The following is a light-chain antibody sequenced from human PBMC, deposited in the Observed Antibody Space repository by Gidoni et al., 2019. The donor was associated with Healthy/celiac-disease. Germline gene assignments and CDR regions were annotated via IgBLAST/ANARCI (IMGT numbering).Light chain of an antibody. CDR2: DAS. CDR3: QQYNSYSWT. J-gene: IGKJ1*01. Sequence: DLQMHQSPSTLSASVGDRVTITCRASQSISSWLAWYQQKPGKAPKLLIYDASSLESGVPSRFSGSGSGTEFTLTISSLQPDDFATYYCQQYNSYSWTFGQGTKVEIK. V-gene: IGKV1-5*01. CDR1: QSISSW.